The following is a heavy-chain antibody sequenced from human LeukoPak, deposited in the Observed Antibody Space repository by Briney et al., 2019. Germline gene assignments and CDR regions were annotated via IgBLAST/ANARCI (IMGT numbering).Heavy chain of an antibody. CDR3: ARDARVTASAFDF. Sequence: GGSLRLSCAASGFTFSSYSMNWVRQAPGKGLEWVSYISTSTTIYYADSVKGRFTISRDNAKTSLFLQMNSLRAEDTAVYYCARDARVTASAFDFWGQGTMVTVSS. CDR2: ISTSTTI. CDR1: GFTFSSYS. J-gene: IGHJ3*01. D-gene: IGHD2-21*02. V-gene: IGHV3-48*01.